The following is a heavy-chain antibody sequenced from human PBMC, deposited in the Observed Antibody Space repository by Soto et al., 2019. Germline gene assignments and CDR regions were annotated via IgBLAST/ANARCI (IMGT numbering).Heavy chain of an antibody. D-gene: IGHD6-13*01. CDR1: GFTLSTYW. CDR2: INQDASER. CDR3: ARAIGAAGGY. J-gene: IGHJ4*02. Sequence: PGGSLRLSCVASGFTLSTYWVSWVRQAPGKGLEWVANINQDASERYYMDSVKGRFTISRDNAENSVWLQMNSLRAEDTAVYYCARAIGAAGGYWGQGTLVTVSS. V-gene: IGHV3-7*05.